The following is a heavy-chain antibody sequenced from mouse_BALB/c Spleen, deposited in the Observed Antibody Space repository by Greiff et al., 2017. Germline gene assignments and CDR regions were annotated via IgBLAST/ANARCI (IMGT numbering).Heavy chain of an antibody. Sequence: SGAELARPGASVKLSCKASGYTFTSYWMQWVKQRPGQGLEWIGAIYPGDGDTRYTQKFKGKATLTADKSSSTAYMQLSSLASEDSAVYYCAREAPDAMDYWGQGTSVTVSS. CDR3: AREAPDAMDY. CDR2: IYPGDGDT. J-gene: IGHJ4*01. V-gene: IGHV1-87*01. CDR1: GYTFTSYW.